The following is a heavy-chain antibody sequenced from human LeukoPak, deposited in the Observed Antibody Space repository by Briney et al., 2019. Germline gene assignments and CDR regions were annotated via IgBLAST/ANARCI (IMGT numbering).Heavy chain of an antibody. CDR1: GFALNAYS. D-gene: IGHD6-19*01. CDR2: ISSTSAYI. CDR3: ARVAVAGPTGWFDS. V-gene: IGHV3-21*01. J-gene: IGHJ5*01. Sequence: GGSLRLSCAASGFALNAYSLTWVRQAPGKGLEWVSSISSTSAYIHNAESVKGRFTISRDNIDNVVYLQMNSLRVEDTAVYFCARVAVAGPTGWFDSWGQGTLVTVSS.